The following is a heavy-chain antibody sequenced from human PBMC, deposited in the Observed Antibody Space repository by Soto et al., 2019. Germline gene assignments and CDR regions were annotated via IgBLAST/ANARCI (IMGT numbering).Heavy chain of an antibody. V-gene: IGHV1-24*01. Sequence: EASVKVSCKVSGYTLTELSMHWVRQAPGKGLEWMGGFDPEDGETIYAQKFQGRVTMTEDTSTDTAYMELSSLRSEDTAVYYCATVWQWLVGSGYWGQGTLVTVSS. D-gene: IGHD6-19*01. J-gene: IGHJ4*02. CDR2: FDPEDGET. CDR1: GYTLTELS. CDR3: ATVWQWLVGSGY.